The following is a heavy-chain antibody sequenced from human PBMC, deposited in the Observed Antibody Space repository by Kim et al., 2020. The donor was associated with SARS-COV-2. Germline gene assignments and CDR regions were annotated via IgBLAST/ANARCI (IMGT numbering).Heavy chain of an antibody. J-gene: IGHJ4*02. V-gene: IGHV4-59*01. CDR2: VHSSGTT. CDR1: GGSMRNSY. Sequence: SETLSLTCTVSGGSMRNSYWSWIRQPPGEGLEWIGYVHSSGTTKYNPSLKSRITISVDTSKKQFSLKLRSVTAADTAVYYSVRLADFWGQGTLVTVSS. CDR3: VRLADF.